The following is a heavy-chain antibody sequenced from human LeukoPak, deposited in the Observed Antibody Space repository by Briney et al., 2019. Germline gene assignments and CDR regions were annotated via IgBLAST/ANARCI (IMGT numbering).Heavy chain of an antibody. Sequence: PGGSLRLSCVASGFSISSSYMTWARQAPGKGLEWVSLLYRDDSAYYADSVKGRFTISRDNSKSTLYLQMDTLRAEDTAIYYCARDPWVGSTTLHWGQGILVTVSS. CDR1: GFSISSSY. CDR2: LYRDDSA. J-gene: IGHJ4*02. D-gene: IGHD1-26*01. CDR3: ARDPWVGSTTLH. V-gene: IGHV3-66*02.